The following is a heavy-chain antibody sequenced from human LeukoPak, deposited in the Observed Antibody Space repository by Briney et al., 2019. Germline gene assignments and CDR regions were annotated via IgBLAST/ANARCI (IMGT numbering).Heavy chain of an antibody. CDR2: IYYSGST. V-gene: IGHV4-39*07. CDR3: AKDSSTWGNLAGHFDS. D-gene: IGHD6-13*01. CDR1: GGSISSSSYY. J-gene: IGHJ4*02. Sequence: SETLSLTCTVSGGSISSSSYYWGWIRQPPGKGLEWIGSIYYSGSTYYNPSLKSRVTISVDTSKNQFSLKLSSVTAADTAVYYCAKDSSTWGNLAGHFDSWGQGTLVTVSS.